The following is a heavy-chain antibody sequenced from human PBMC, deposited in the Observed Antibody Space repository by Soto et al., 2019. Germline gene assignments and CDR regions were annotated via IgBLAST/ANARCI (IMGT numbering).Heavy chain of an antibody. V-gene: IGHV4-31*03. CDR1: GGSISSGGYY. D-gene: IGHD3-16*01. CDR3: ARSNPYYDYVWGDDFHFDY. CDR2: IYYSGST. Sequence: QVQLQESGPGLVKPSQTLSLTCTVSGGSISSGGYYWSWIRQHPGKGLEWIGYIYYSGSTYYNPSLKSRVTISVDTSKNQFSLKLSSVTAADTAVYYCARSNPYYDYVWGDDFHFDYWGQGTLVTVSS. J-gene: IGHJ4*02.